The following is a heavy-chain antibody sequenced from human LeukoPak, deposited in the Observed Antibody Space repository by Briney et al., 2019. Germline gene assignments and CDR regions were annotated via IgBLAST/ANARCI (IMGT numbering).Heavy chain of an antibody. CDR1: GYTFTGNY. V-gene: IGHV1-2*02. CDR3: ARDRVGANLDY. D-gene: IGHD1-26*01. Sequence: ASVKDSCKASGYTFTGNYMHWARQAPGQGLEWIGCINPNSLGTNYAQKFQGRVTMTRDTYISTAYMELSRLRSDDTAVYYCARDRVGANLDYWGQGTLVTVSS. J-gene: IGHJ4*02. CDR2: INPNSLGT.